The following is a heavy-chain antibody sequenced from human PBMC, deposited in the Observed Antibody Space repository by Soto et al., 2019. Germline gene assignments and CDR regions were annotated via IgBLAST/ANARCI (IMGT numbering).Heavy chain of an antibody. CDR1: GYTFTSYA. J-gene: IGHJ5*02. Sequence: QVQLVQSGAEVKKPGASVKVSCKASGYTFTSYAMHWVRQAPGQRLEWMGWINAGNGNTKYSQKFQGRVTITRDTSASTAYMELSSLRSEGTAVYYCARDRGYCSGGSCYVRWFDPWGQGTLVTVSS. CDR3: ARDRGYCSGGSCYVRWFDP. D-gene: IGHD2-15*01. V-gene: IGHV1-3*01. CDR2: INAGNGNT.